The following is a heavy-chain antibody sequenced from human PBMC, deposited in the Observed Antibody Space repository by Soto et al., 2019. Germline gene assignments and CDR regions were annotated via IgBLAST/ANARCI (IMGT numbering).Heavy chain of an antibody. D-gene: IGHD5-18*01. CDR3: VSDRGYGHASVPYS. CDR2: ISYDGSLQ. J-gene: IGHJ4*02. CDR1: GFAFSSYG. Sequence: QAQLVESGGGVVQPGRSLRLSCAASGFAFSSYGMHWVRQAPGTGLEWVAVISYDGSLQHYADSVKGRFTISSDNSKTMVLLQMSSLRAEDTAVYYCVSDRGYGHASVPYSWGQGTLVSVSS. V-gene: IGHV3-30*03.